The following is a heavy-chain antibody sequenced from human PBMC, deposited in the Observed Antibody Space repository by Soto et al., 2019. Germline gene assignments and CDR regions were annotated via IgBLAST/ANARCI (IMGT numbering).Heavy chain of an antibody. J-gene: IGHJ5*02. Sequence: EVQLLESGGGLVEPGGSLRLSCAASGVTFSNYAMNWVRQAPGKGLEWVSAISGSGGSTYYADSVKGLFTISRDNSKTTLYVQMNSLRAEDTAVYYCTKNALQGAVAGPNWFDPWGQRTLVTVSS. CDR3: TKNALQGAVAGPNWFDP. CDR1: GVTFSNYA. D-gene: IGHD6-19*01. CDR2: ISGSGGST. V-gene: IGHV3-23*01.